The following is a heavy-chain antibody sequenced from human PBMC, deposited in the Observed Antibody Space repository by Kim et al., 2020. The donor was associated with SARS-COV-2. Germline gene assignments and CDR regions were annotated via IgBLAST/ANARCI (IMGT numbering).Heavy chain of an antibody. V-gene: IGHV4-30-4*01. D-gene: IGHD2-2*01. CDR3: ARGVVPAAMLIDY. J-gene: IGHJ4*02. CDR1: GGSISSGDYY. Sequence: SETLSLTCTVSGGSISSGDYYWSWIRQPPGKGLEWIGYIYYSGSTYYNPSLKSRVTISVDTSKNQFSLKLSSVTAADTAVYYCARGVVPAAMLIDYWGQGTLVTVSS. CDR2: IYYSGST.